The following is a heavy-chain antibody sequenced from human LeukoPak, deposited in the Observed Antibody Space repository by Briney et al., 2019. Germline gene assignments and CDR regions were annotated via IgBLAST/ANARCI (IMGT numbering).Heavy chain of an antibody. J-gene: IGHJ5*02. CDR2: LNGNGGST. V-gene: IGHV3-23*01. D-gene: IGHD6-13*01. CDR3: AKESSCAS. Sequence: GGSLRLSCAASGFTLSTYVMSWVRQLPGEGLEWVSALNGNGGSTYYADSVKGRFTISRDNSKNTLYLQMDSLRAEDTAVYYCAKESSCASWGQGTLVTVSS. CDR1: GFTLSTYV.